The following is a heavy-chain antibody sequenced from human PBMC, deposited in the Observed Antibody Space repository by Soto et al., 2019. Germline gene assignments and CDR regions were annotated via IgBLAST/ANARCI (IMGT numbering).Heavy chain of an antibody. CDR1: GFTFSSYG. CDR2: ISYDGSYK. D-gene: IGHD3-3*01. Sequence: GESLKISCAASGFTFSSYGMHWVRQAPGKGLEWVAVISYDGSYKYYADSVKGRFTISRDNSKNTLYLQVNVLRAEDTAVYYCAKTFYDFWSGARGPFDYWGQGTLVTVSS. J-gene: IGHJ4*02. CDR3: AKTFYDFWSGARGPFDY. V-gene: IGHV3-30*18.